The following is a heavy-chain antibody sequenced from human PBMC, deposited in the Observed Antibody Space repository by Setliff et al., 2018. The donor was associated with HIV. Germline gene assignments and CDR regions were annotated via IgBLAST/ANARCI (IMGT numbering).Heavy chain of an antibody. D-gene: IGHD3-3*01. V-gene: IGHV3-7*01. CDR3: ARDDNYNFWSGYFVPQYYFDY. CDR2: IKQDGSEK. Sequence: LRLSCAASGFTFSSYWMSWVRQAPGKGLEWVANIKQDGSEKYYVDSVKGRFTISRDNAKNSLYLQMNSLRAEDTAVYYCARDDNYNFWSGYFVPQYYFDYWGQGTLVTVSS. J-gene: IGHJ4*02. CDR1: GFTFSSYW.